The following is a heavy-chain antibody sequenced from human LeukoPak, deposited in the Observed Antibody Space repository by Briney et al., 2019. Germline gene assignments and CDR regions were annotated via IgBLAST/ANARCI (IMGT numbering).Heavy chain of an antibody. J-gene: IGHJ6*03. Sequence: SVKVSCKASGGTFSSYAISWVRQAPGQGLEWMGGIIPIFGTANYAQKFQGRVTITTDESTTTAYMELRSLRSEDTAVYYCARFRLEYSSSSAISRPYYYYYMDVWGKGTTVTVSS. CDR1: GGTFSSYA. CDR2: IIPIFGTA. V-gene: IGHV1-69*05. CDR3: ARFRLEYSSSSAISRPYYYYYMDV. D-gene: IGHD6-6*01.